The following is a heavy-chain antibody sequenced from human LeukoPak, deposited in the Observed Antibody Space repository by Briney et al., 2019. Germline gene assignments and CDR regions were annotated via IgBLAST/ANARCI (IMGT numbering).Heavy chain of an antibody. Sequence: PGGSLRLSCAASGFTFSSYSMNWVRQAPGKEPEWVSSISSSSSYIYYADSVKGRFTISRDNAKNSLYLQMNSLRAEDTAVYYCARDALSITMIVVPNFDYWGQGTLVTVSS. J-gene: IGHJ4*02. CDR1: GFTFSSYS. D-gene: IGHD3-22*01. CDR2: ISSSSSYI. V-gene: IGHV3-21*01. CDR3: ARDALSITMIVVPNFDY.